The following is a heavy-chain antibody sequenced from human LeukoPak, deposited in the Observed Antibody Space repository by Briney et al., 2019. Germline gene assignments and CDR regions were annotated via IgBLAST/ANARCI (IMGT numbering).Heavy chain of an antibody. V-gene: IGHV3-48*02. J-gene: IGHJ4*02. Sequence: GGSLRLSCAASGVTFSSYSMNGVRQAPRKGLEWVSYISSSSSTIYYADSVKGRFTISRDNAKNSLYLQMNSLRDEDTAVYYCARDLYYYDSGGYSNFDYWGQGTLVTVSS. CDR2: ISSSSSTI. CDR3: ARDLYYYDSGGYSNFDY. D-gene: IGHD3-22*01. CDR1: GVTFSSYS.